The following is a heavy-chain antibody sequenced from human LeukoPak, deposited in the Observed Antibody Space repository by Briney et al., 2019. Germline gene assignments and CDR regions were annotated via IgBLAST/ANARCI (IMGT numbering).Heavy chain of an antibody. Sequence: SETLSLTCAVYGESFSGYYWSWIRQPPGKGLEWIGDINHSGSANYNPSLKSRVTMSVDTSKNQFSLKLSSVTAADTAVYYCARHRLYFDYWGQGTLVTVSS. J-gene: IGHJ4*02. CDR3: ARHRLYFDY. V-gene: IGHV4-34*01. CDR1: GESFSGYY. CDR2: INHSGSA. D-gene: IGHD6-19*01.